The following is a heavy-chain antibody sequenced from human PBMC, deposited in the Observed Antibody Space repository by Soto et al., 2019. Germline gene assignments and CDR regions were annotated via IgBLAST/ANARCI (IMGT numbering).Heavy chain of an antibody. V-gene: IGHV4-31*03. J-gene: IGHJ5*02. CDR3: AGFTMVRGVAYNWFDP. Sequence: QVQLQESGPGLVKPSQTLSLTCTVSGGSISSGGYYWSWIRQHPGKGLEWIGYIYYSGSTYYNPSLKSRVTRSVDTSKNQFSLKLSSVTAADTAVYYCAGFTMVRGVAYNWFDPWGQGTLVTVSS. D-gene: IGHD3-10*01. CDR1: GGSISSGGYY. CDR2: IYYSGST.